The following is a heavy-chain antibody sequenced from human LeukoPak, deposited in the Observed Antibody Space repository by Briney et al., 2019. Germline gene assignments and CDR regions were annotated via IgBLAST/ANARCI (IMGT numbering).Heavy chain of an antibody. CDR2: ISWNSGSI. CDR1: GLTFDDYA. D-gene: IGHD2-15*01. CDR3: AKGVVSAVVQYYFDY. Sequence: PGGSLRLSCAASGLTFDDYAMHWVRQAPGKGLEWVSGISWNSGSIGYADSVKGRFTISRDNAKNSLYLQMNSLRAEDTALYYCAKGVVSAVVQYYFDYWGQGTLVTVSS. J-gene: IGHJ4*02. V-gene: IGHV3-9*01.